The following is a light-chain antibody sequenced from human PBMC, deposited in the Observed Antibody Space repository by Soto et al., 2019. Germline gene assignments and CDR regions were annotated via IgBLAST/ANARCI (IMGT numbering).Light chain of an antibody. J-gene: IGKJ2*01. CDR1: QDIRNY. CDR3: QQYDNLPPYT. Sequence: DIQMTQSPSSLSASVGDRVTITCQASQDIRNYLNWYQQKPGKAPKLLIYGASNLETGVPSGFSGSGSGTDFTFTISSLQPEDFATYYCQQYDNLPPYTFGQGTKLEIK. CDR2: GAS. V-gene: IGKV1-33*01.